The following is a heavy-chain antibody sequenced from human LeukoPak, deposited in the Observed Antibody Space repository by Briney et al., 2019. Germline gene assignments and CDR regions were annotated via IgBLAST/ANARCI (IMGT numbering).Heavy chain of an antibody. CDR1: GGSISSYY. CDR3: TRRGRNYWGEGNDY. CDR2: INDSGST. D-gene: IGHD1-7*01. Sequence: SETLSLTCTVSGGSISSYYWSWIRQPPGKGLEWIGYINDSGSTNSDPSLKSRVTMSVDTSKNQFSLKLSSVTAADTAVYYCTRRGRNYWGEGNDYWGQGTLVTVSS. V-gene: IGHV4-59*08. J-gene: IGHJ4*02.